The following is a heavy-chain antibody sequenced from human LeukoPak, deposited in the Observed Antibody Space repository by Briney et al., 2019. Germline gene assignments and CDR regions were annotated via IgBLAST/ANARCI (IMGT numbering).Heavy chain of an antibody. CDR2: IVPILGIA. D-gene: IGHD5-18*01. CDR3: ARDYGDTAMVDLNWFDP. CDR1: GGTFSSYT. V-gene: IGHV1-69*04. Sequence: ASVKVSCKASGGTFSSYTISWVRQAPGQGLEWMGRIVPILGIANYAQKFQGRVTITADKSTSTAYMELSSLRSEDTAVYYCARDYGDTAMVDLNWFDPWGQGTLVTVSS. J-gene: IGHJ5*02.